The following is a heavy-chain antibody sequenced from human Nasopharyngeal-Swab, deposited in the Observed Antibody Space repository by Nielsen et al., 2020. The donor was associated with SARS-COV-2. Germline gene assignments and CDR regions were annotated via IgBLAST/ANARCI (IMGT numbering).Heavy chain of an antibody. CDR3: ARGNGWYPDH. Sequence: ASVKVSCKASGYTFANYGVSWVRQAPGQGLEWMGCIRVYNGNTGYAQNFQGRVPMTTDTSTNTGYLELRGLRSDDTAVYCCARGNGWYPDHWGQGTLVTVSS. CDR1: GYTFANYG. CDR2: IRVYNGNT. J-gene: IGHJ4*02. V-gene: IGHV1-18*01. D-gene: IGHD6-19*01.